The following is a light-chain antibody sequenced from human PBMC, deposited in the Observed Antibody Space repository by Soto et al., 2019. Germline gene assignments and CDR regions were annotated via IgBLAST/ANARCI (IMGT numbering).Light chain of an antibody. V-gene: IGLV2-11*01. CDR2: DVS. Sequence: QSALTQPRSVSGSPGQSVTISCTGTSSDVGGHNYVSWYQEHTGKAPKLMIYDVSKRPSGVPDRFSGSKSGNTASLTISGLQAEDEADYYCCSYAGSYVVFGGGTKVTVL. CDR1: SSDVGGHNY. J-gene: IGLJ2*01. CDR3: CSYAGSYVV.